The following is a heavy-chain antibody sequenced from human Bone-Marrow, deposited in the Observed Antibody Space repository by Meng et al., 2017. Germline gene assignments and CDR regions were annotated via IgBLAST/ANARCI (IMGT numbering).Heavy chain of an antibody. V-gene: IGHV3-23*01. CDR1: GFTFNRYA. Sequence: GESLKISCAASGFTFNRYAMSWVRQAPGKGLEWVSGISGSGDNTHYADSVKGRFTISRDNSKNTLYLQMNSLRAEDTAVYYCAKELAPPKFQLRKAYYYYAMDVWGQGTTVTVSS. D-gene: IGHD1-1*01. CDR2: ISGSGDNT. CDR3: AKELAPPKFQLRKAYYYYAMDV. J-gene: IGHJ6*02.